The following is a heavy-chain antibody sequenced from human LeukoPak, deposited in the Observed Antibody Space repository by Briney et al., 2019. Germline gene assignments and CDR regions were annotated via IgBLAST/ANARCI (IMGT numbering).Heavy chain of an antibody. D-gene: IGHD1-26*01. V-gene: IGHV3-53*01. CDR2: IYSGGST. Sequence: PGGSLRLSCAVSGLTFSSYGMHWVRQAPGKGLEWVSVIYSGGSTYYVDSVKGRFTISRDNSKNTLYLQMNSLRADDTAVYYCATSGGYYQFDYWGQGTLVTVSS. CDR1: GLTFSSYG. CDR3: ATSGGYYQFDY. J-gene: IGHJ4*02.